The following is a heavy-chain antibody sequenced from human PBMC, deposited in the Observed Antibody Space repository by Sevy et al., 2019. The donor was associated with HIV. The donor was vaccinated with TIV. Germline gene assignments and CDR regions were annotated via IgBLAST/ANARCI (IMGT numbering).Heavy chain of an antibody. CDR1: GFTFSSYS. CDR2: ISSSSSTI. J-gene: IGHJ6*02. D-gene: IGHD4-17*01. V-gene: IGHV3-48*02. CDR3: ARPRANYVDHYFFYAMDV. Sequence: GGSLRLSCAASGFTFSSYSMNWVRQAPGKGLEWVSYISSSSSTIYYADSVKGRFTISRDNAKNSLYLQMNSLRDEDTAVYYCARPRANYVDHYFFYAMDVWGQGTTVTVSS.